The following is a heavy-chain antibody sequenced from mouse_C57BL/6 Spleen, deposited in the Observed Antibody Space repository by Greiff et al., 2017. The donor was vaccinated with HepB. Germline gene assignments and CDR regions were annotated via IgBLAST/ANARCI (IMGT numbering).Heavy chain of an antibody. V-gene: IGHV5-17*01. J-gene: IGHJ3*01. CDR1: GFTFSDYG. D-gene: IGHD1-2*01. CDR3: AREGPYGHWFAY. CDR2: ISSGSSTN. Sequence: EVKLVESGGGLVKPGGSLKLSCAASGFTFSDYGMHWVRQAPEKGLEWVAYISSGSSTNYYADTVKGRFTISRDNANNTLFLQMTSLRSEDTALCYCAREGPYGHWFAYWGQGTLVTVSA.